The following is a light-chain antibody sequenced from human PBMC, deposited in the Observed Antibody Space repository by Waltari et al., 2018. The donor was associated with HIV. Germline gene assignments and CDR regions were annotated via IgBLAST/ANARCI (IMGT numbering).Light chain of an antibody. Sequence: QSALTQPASVSGSPGQSITISCTGPSSDVGSYNIVSWYQQHPGKAPKVMIYEGSKRPSGVSNRFSGSKSGNTASLTISGLQAEDEADYYCCSYTGSSTRRPYVFGTGTKVTVL. CDR2: EGS. V-gene: IGLV2-23*01. J-gene: IGLJ1*01. CDR1: SSDVGSYNI. CDR3: CSYTGSSTRRPYV.